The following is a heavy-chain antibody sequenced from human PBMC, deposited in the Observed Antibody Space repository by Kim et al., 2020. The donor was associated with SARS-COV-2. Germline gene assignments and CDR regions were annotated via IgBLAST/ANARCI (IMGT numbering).Heavy chain of an antibody. J-gene: IGHJ4*02. CDR2: INHSGST. CDR3: ARGDYYDSSGYFSRRLNPTKPLDY. Sequence: SETLSLTCAVYGGSFSGYYWSWIRQPPGKGLEWIGEINHSGSTNYNPSLKSRVTISVDTSKNQFSLKLSSVTAADTAVYYCARGDYYDSSGYFSRRLNPTKPLDYWGQGTLVTVSS. D-gene: IGHD3-22*01. V-gene: IGHV4-34*01. CDR1: GGSFSGYY.